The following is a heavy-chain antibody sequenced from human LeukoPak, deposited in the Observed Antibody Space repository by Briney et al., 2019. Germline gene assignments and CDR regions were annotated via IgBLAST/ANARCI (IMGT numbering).Heavy chain of an antibody. CDR1: GGSFSGYY. Sequence: SETLSLTCAVYGGSFSGYYWSWIRQPPGKGREWIGEINHSGSTNYNPSLKSRVTISVETSKNQFSLKLSSVTAADTAVYYCARARGRVPVPHDAFDIWGQGTMVTVSS. J-gene: IGHJ3*02. CDR3: ARARGRVPVPHDAFDI. V-gene: IGHV4-34*01. CDR2: INHSGST. D-gene: IGHD3-10*01.